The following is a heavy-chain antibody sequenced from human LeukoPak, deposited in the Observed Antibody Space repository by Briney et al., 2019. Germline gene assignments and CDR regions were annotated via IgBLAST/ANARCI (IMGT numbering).Heavy chain of an antibody. V-gene: IGHV1-46*01. J-gene: IGHJ4*02. D-gene: IGHD5-24*01. CDR1: GYTFTSYY. CDR2: INPSGGST. Sequence: ASVKVSCKASGYTFTSYYMHWVRQAPGQGLEWMGIINPSGGSTSYAQKFQGRVTMTRDMSTSTVYMELSSLRSEDTAVYYCARVGTYTARWLQFYYFDYWGQGTLVTVSS. CDR3: ARVGTYTARWLQFYYFDY.